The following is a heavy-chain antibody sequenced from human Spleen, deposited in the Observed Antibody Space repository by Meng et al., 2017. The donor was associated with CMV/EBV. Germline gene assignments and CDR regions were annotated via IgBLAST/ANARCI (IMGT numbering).Heavy chain of an antibody. CDR2: INPNRGGT. J-gene: IGHJ4*02. CDR1: GYTFTGYY. D-gene: IGHD6-13*01. V-gene: IGHV1-2*02. Sequence: ASVKVSCKASGYTFTGYYMHWVRQAPGQGLEWMGWINPNRGGTNYAQKFQGRVTMTRDTSISTAYMELRSLRSDDTAVYYCARGRGTSSWYFNEYWGQGTLVTVSS. CDR3: ARGRGTSSWYFNEY.